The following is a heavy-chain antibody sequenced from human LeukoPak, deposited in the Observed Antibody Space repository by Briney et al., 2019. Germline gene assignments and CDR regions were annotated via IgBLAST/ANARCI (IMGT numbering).Heavy chain of an antibody. CDR1: GGSFSGYY. D-gene: IGHD6-13*01. CDR2: INHSGST. J-gene: IGHJ4*02. Sequence: PSETLSLTCAVYGGSFSGYYWSWIRQPPGKGLEWIGEINHSGSTNYNPSLKSRVPISVDTSKNQFSLKLSSVTAADTGVYYCARGHRRAAAGLDYWGQGTLVTVSS. CDR3: ARGHRRAAAGLDY. V-gene: IGHV4-34*01.